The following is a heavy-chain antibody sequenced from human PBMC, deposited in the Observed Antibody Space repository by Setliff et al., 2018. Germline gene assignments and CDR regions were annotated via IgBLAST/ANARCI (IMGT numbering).Heavy chain of an antibody. D-gene: IGHD3-3*01. CDR1: GYTFTGYY. V-gene: IGHV1-2*04. CDR3: ARGPSFWSGDYMDV. J-gene: IGHJ6*03. CDR2: INPNSGGT. Sequence: ASVKVSCKASGYTFTGYYMHWVRQAPGQGLEWMGWINPNSGGTNYAQKFQGWVNMTRDTSISTAYMELSRLRSDDTAVYYCARGPSFWSGDYMDVWGKGTTVTVSS.